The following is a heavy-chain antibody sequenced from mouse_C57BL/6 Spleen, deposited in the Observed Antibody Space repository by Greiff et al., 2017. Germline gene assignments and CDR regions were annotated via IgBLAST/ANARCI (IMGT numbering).Heavy chain of an antibody. J-gene: IGHJ4*01. CDR1: GFTFSSYT. CDR2: ISGGGGNT. Sequence: EVKLQESGGGLVKPGGSLKLSCAASGFTFSSYTMSWVRQTPEKRLEWVATISGGGGNTYYPDSVKGRFTISRDNAKNTLYLQMSSLRSEDTALDYCARHHYYGSSYDAMDYWGQGPSVTVSS. V-gene: IGHV5-9*01. D-gene: IGHD1-1*01. CDR3: ARHHYYGSSYDAMDY.